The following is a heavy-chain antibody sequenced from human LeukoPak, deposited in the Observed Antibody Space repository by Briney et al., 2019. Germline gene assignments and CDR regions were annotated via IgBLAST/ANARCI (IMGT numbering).Heavy chain of an antibody. CDR3: AKDRAVVVVAATLDY. D-gene: IGHD2-15*01. CDR1: ALTFSSDG. V-gene: IGHV3-30*18. Sequence: PAGSLRLSCAASALTFSSDGMRWVRQAPGKWLEWVAVISYDGSNKYYADSVKGRFTISRDNSKNTLYLQMNSLRAEDTAVYYCAKDRAVVVVAATLDYWGQGTLVTVSS. CDR2: ISYDGSNK. J-gene: IGHJ4*02.